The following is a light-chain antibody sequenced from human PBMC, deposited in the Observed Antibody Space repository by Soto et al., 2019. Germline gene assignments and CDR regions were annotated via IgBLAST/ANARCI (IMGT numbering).Light chain of an antibody. J-gene: IGKJ3*01. Sequence: EIVLTQSPATLSLSPGERATLSCRASQSVNNYLAWYQQRPGQAPRLLIYDASNRATGIPARFSGSGSGTDFPLTINSLQPEDFATYCCQQTSAAPFTFGPGNKVDIK. CDR3: QQTSAAPFT. CDR2: DAS. V-gene: IGKV3-11*01. CDR1: QSVNNY.